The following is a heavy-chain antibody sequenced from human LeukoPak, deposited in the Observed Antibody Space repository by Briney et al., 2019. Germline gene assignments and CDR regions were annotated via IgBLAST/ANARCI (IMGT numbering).Heavy chain of an antibody. CDR2: ISSSSSYI. CDR3: ARDGEYGDYGVDAFDI. V-gene: IGHV3-21*01. J-gene: IGHJ3*02. Sequence: GGSLRLSCAASGFTFSSYSMNWVRQAPGKGLEWVSSISSSSSYIYYADSVKGRFTISRGNAKNSLYLQMNSLRAEDTAVYYCARDGEYGDYGVDAFDIWGQGTMVTVSS. CDR1: GFTFSSYS. D-gene: IGHD4-17*01.